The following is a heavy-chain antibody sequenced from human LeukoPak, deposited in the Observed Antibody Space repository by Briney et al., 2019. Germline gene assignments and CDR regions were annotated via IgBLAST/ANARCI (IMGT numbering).Heavy chain of an antibody. CDR2: ISSSGSTI. CDR1: GFSFSGYG. D-gene: IGHD1-26*01. Sequence: GGSLRLSCAAPGFSFSGYGMNWVRQAPGKGLEWVSYISSSGSTIYYADSVKGRFTISRDNAKNSLYLQMNSLRAEDTAVYYCARDRHSGSYVRAFDIWGQGTMVTVSS. CDR3: ARDRHSGSYVRAFDI. V-gene: IGHV3-48*03. J-gene: IGHJ3*02.